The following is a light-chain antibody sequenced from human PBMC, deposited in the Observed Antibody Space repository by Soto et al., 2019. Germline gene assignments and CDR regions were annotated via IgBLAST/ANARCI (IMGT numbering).Light chain of an antibody. V-gene: IGLV2-14*01. CDR1: SSDVGGYNY. CDR2: DVS. Sequence: QSALTQPASVSGSPGQSITISCTGTSSDVGGYNYVSWYQQHPGKAPKLMIYDVSNRPSGVSNRFSGSKSGNTASLTISGLQAEDEAYYYCSSYTSSSTVLSGGTKLTVL. J-gene: IGLJ2*01. CDR3: SSYTSSSTV.